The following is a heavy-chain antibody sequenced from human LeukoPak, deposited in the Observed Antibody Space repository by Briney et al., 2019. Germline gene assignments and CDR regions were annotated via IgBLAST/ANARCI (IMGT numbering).Heavy chain of an antibody. V-gene: IGHV6-1*01. CDR2: TYYRSNWIN. D-gene: IGHD3-10*01. J-gene: IGHJ4*02. Sequence: SQTLSLTCAISGDSVSSNSAAWNWVRQSPSRGFEWLGRTYYRSNWINDYAVSVKSRMTINPDTSRDQFSLQLNSVTPEDTAVYYCARETTWVRGVINPLDYWGQGTLVTVSS. CDR3: ARETTWVRGVINPLDY. CDR1: GDSVSSNSAA.